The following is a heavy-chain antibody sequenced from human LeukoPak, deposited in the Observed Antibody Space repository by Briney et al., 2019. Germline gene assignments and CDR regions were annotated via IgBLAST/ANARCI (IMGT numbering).Heavy chain of an antibody. Sequence: GGSLRLSCAATGFTLSSYWMSWVRQAPGKGLEWVANINRDGSVRNYVDSVKGRFTISRDNAKNSLFLQMNSLRVDDTAVYYCARPTYDSSDYEYFQHWGQGTLVTVSS. V-gene: IGHV3-7*01. CDR2: INRDGSVR. CDR1: GFTLSSYW. J-gene: IGHJ1*01. CDR3: ARPTYDSSDYEYFQH. D-gene: IGHD3-22*01.